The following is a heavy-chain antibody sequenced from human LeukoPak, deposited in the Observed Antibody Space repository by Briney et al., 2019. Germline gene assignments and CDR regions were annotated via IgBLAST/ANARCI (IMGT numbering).Heavy chain of an antibody. CDR1: GGSISSYY. Sequence: PSETLSLTCTVSGGSISSYYWSWIRQPPGKGLEWIGYIYYSGSTNYNPSPKSRVTISVDTSKNQFSLKLSSVTAADTAVYYCARNSAIVGATYDAFDIWGQGTMVTVSS. D-gene: IGHD1-26*01. V-gene: IGHV4-59*01. J-gene: IGHJ3*02. CDR3: ARNSAIVGATYDAFDI. CDR2: IYYSGST.